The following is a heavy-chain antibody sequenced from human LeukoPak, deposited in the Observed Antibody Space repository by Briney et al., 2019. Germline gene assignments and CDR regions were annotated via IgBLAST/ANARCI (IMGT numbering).Heavy chain of an antibody. CDR3: ARGFFGGLIVDDASDI. D-gene: IGHD3-16*02. CDR2: IYYSGST. J-gene: IGHJ3*02. V-gene: IGHV4-61*01. Sequence: PSETLSLTCTVSGGSASSGSYYWSWIRQPPGKGLEWIGYIYYSGSTNYNPSLKSRVTISVDTSKNQFSLKLSSVTAADTAVYYCARGFFGGLIVDDASDIWGQGTMVTVSS. CDR1: GGSASSGSYY.